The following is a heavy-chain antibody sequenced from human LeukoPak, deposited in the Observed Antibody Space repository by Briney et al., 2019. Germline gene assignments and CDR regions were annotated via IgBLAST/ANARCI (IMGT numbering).Heavy chain of an antibody. V-gene: IGHV4-39*02. CDR2: VYYSGST. Sequence: SETLSLTCSVSGGSFSSSTYYWGWIRQPPGKGLEWIGSVYYSGSTYYNQSLKSRVTISVDTSKNQFSLKLTSVTAADTAVYYCARDISVFSGNSDYFDYWGQGTLVTVSS. CDR1: GGSFSSSTYY. J-gene: IGHJ4*02. CDR3: ARDISVFSGNSDYFDY. D-gene: IGHD4-23*01.